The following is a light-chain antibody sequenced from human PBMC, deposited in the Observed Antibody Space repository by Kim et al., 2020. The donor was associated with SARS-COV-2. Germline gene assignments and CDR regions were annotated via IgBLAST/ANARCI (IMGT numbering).Light chain of an antibody. Sequence: EIVLTQSPGPLSLSPGERATLSCRASQSVSSSYLAWYQQKPGQAPRLLIYGASSRATGIPDRFSGSGSGTDFTLTISRLEPEEFAVYYCQQYGSSPLTFGGGTKVDIK. CDR3: QQYGSSPLT. CDR2: GAS. J-gene: IGKJ4*01. V-gene: IGKV3-20*01. CDR1: QSVSSSY.